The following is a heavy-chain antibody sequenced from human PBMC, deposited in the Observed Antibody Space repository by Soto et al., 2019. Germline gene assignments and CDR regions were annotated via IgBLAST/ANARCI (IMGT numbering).Heavy chain of an antibody. Sequence: GGSLRLSCTASGFSFSSYAMYWFRQPPGKGLEWGAVISKDGMNKNYADSVKGRVTVSRDNAKNSLDLQLNSLRAEDTAVYYCAKAGTYCSSTSCYWTRVGYYYGMDVWGQGTTVTVSS. J-gene: IGHJ6*02. CDR2: ISKDGMNK. CDR3: AKAGTYCSSTSCYWTRVGYYYGMDV. V-gene: IGHV3-30*04. CDR1: GFSFSSYA. D-gene: IGHD2-2*01.